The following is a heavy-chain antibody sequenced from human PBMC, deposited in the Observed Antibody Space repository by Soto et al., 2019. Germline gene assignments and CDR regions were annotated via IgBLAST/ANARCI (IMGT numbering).Heavy chain of an antibody. D-gene: IGHD3-10*01. CDR3: ARGLMVRGVTIYGMDV. CDR2: ISGSGGST. CDR1: GFTFSSYA. J-gene: IGHJ6*02. Sequence: GGSLRLSCAASGFTFSSYAMSWVRQAPGKGLEWVSSISGSGGSTYYADCVKGRFTISRDNSKNTLNLQMNSLRAEDTAVYYCARGLMVRGVTIYGMDVWGQGTTVTVSS. V-gene: IGHV3-23*01.